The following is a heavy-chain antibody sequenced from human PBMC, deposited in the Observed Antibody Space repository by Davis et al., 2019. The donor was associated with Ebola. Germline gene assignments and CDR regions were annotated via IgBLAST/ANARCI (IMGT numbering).Heavy chain of an antibody. J-gene: IGHJ5*02. CDR3: ARGLNDFWSGYSGPPRWFDP. V-gene: IGHV4-34*01. CDR2: INHSGST. D-gene: IGHD3-3*01. CDR1: GGSFSGYY. Sequence: PSETLSLTCAVYGGSFSGYYWSWIRQPPGKGLEWIGEINHSGSTNYNPSLKSRVTISVDTSKNQFSLKLSSVTAADTAVYYCARGLNDFWSGYSGPPRWFDPWGQGTLVTVSS.